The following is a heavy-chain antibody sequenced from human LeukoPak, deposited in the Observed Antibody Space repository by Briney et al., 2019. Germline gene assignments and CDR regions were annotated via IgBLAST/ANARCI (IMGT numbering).Heavy chain of an antibody. CDR3: ARRKNYYDSSGYYYYFDY. V-gene: IGHV4-59*08. CDR1: GGSLNSYY. CDR2: IYYSGST. Sequence: SETLSLTCTVSGGSLNSYYWNWIRQPPGKGLEWIGYIYYSGSTNYNPSRKGRVTISVDTSKNQFSLKLSSVTAADTAVYYCARRKNYYDSSGYYYYFDYWGQGTLVTVSS. J-gene: IGHJ4*02. D-gene: IGHD3-22*01.